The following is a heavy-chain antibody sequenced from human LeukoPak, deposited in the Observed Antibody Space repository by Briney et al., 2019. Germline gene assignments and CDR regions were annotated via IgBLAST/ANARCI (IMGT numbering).Heavy chain of an antibody. D-gene: IGHD3-10*01. V-gene: IGHV3-23*01. CDR1: GFPFSDYA. Sequence: GGSLRLSCAASGFPFSDYAMGWVRQAPGKGLEWISGVAGNGITTHAADSVKGRFTTSRDNSQDTLHLQMNSLRAEDTAVYYCARDKKSGESSEIDYWGQGTLVTVSS. CDR3: ARDKKSGESSEIDY. J-gene: IGHJ4*02. CDR2: VAGNGITT.